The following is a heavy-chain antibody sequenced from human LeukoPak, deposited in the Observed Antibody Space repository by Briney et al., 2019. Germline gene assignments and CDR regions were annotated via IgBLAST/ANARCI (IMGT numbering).Heavy chain of an antibody. CDR1: GFTFSSYW. V-gene: IGHV3-7*01. J-gene: IGHJ6*02. CDR3: ARGRYCTNGVCFLYGMDV. D-gene: IGHD2-8*01. CDR2: IKQDGSEK. Sequence: PGGSLRLSCAASGFTFSSYWMSWVRQAPGKGLEWVAHIKQDGSEKYYVDSVKGRFTISRDNAKNSLYLQMNSLRAEDTAVYYCARGRYCTNGVCFLYGMDVWGQGTTVTVSS.